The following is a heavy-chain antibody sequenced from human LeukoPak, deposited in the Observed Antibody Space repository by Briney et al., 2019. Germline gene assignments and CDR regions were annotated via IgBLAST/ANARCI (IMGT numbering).Heavy chain of an antibody. CDR3: AKDRGREITFGGVIVYYFDY. V-gene: IGHV3-30*18. CDR1: GFTFSSYG. J-gene: IGHJ4*02. D-gene: IGHD3-16*02. Sequence: GRSLRLSCAASGFTFSSYGMHWVRQAPGKGLEWVAVISYDGSNKYYADSVKGRFTISRDNSKNTLYLQMNSLRAEDTAVYYCAKDRGREITFGGVIVYYFDYWGQGTLLTVSS. CDR2: ISYDGSNK.